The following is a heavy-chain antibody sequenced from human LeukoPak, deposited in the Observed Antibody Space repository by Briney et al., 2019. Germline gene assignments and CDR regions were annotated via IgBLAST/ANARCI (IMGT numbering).Heavy chain of an antibody. CDR3: ARVATMVRVPLDALDI. CDR1: GFTFSGCE. V-gene: IGHV3-48*03. J-gene: IGHJ3*02. D-gene: IGHD3-10*01. Sequence: GGSLRLSCAASGFTFSGCELTWVRQAPGKGLEWISYISRSGNTIYYADSVKGRFTTSRDNAKNSLYLQMNSLRVEDTAVYYCARVATMVRVPLDALDIWGQGTMVSVSS. CDR2: ISRSGNTI.